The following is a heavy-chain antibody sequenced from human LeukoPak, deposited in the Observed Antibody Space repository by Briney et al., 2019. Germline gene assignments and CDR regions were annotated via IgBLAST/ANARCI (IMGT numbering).Heavy chain of an antibody. CDR2: ISAYNGNT. J-gene: IGHJ4*02. CDR1: GYTFTSYG. CDR3: ARVGGQLELLPSHY. D-gene: IGHD1-7*01. V-gene: IGHV1-18*01. Sequence: GASVEVSCKASGYTFTSYGISWVRQAPGQGFEWMGWISAYNGNTNYAQKLQGRVTMTTDTSTSTAYMELRSLRSDDTAVYYCARVGGQLELLPSHYWGQGTLVTVSS.